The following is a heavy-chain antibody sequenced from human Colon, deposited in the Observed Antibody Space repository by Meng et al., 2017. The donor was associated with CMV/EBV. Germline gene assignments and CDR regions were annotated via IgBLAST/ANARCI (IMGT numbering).Heavy chain of an antibody. J-gene: IGHJ6*02. V-gene: IGHV4-59*12. D-gene: IGHD3-22*01. CDR3: AREVVIGAPTNYYYGMDV. CDR2: IYYTGSA. CDR1: GDSINNYY. Sequence: SETLSLTCTVSGDSINNYYWSWIRQPPGKGLEWIAYIYYTGSANYNPSLKSRVTISVDKSKNQFSLKLSSVTAADTAVYYCAREVVIGAPTNYYYGMDVWGQGTTVTVSS.